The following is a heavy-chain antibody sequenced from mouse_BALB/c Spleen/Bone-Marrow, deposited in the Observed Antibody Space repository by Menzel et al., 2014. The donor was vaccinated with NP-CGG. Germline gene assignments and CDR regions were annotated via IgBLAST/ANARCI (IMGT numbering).Heavy chain of an antibody. CDR3: ARDGYYSTWFAY. D-gene: IGHD2-3*01. CDR2: IWAGGST. Sequence: VMLVESGPGLVAPSQSLSITCTVSGFSLTSYGVHWIRQPPGKGLDWLGVIWAGGSTNYNSALMSRLSISKDSSKSQVFLKMSSLQTDDTAMYYCARDGYYSTWFAYWGQGTQVTVSA. J-gene: IGHJ3*01. V-gene: IGHV2-9*02. CDR1: GFSLTSYG.